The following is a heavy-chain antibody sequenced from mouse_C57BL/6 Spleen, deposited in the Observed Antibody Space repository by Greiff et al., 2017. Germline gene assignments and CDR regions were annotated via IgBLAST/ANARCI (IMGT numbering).Heavy chain of an antibody. CDR1: GFSLTSYA. Sequence: VKLMESGPGLVAPSQSLSITCTASGFSLTSYAISWVRQPPGKGLEWLGVIWTGGGTNYNSALKSRLSISKDNSKSQVFLKMNSLQTDDTASYYCGGTLPLGPIFDYWGQGTTLTVSS. CDR2: IWTGGGT. V-gene: IGHV2-9-1*01. CDR3: GGTLPLGPIFDY. D-gene: IGHD3-1*01. J-gene: IGHJ2*01.